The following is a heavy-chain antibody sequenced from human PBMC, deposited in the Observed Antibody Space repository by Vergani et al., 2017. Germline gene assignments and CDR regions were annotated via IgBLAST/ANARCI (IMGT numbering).Heavy chain of an antibody. CDR1: GYTFTDYW. D-gene: IGHD3-10*01. CDR2: IYAGNSDT. CDR3: ARRHGSGSYLEF. Sequence: EVQLVQSGAEVKKPGESLKISCEGSGYTFTDYWVGWVRHMPGQGLEWMGIIYAGNSDTKYNPSFEGRVTISADKSTNTAYLQWRSLEASDTAMYFCARRHGSGSYLEFWGQGTLVTVSS. J-gene: IGHJ4*01. V-gene: IGHV5-51*01.